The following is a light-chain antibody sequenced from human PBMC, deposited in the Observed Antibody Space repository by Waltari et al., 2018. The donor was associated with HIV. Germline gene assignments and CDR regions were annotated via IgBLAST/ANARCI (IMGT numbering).Light chain of an antibody. V-gene: IGLV2-23*01. J-gene: IGLJ3*02. CDR1: SSDVGSYNL. Sequence: QSALTQPASVSGSPGQSITISCTGTSSDVGSYNLVSWYQQHPGKAPKLMIYEGSKRPSGVSKRFSGSKSGNTASLTISGLQAEDEADYYCCSYAGSSTLDWVFGGGTKLTVL. CDR3: CSYAGSSTLDWV. CDR2: EGS.